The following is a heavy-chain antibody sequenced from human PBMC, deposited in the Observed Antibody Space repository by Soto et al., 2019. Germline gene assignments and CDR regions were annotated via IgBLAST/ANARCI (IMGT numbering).Heavy chain of an antibody. CDR3: AHLNTRGYYFDY. CDR2: IYWDDDK. V-gene: IGHV2-5*02. Sequence: PTLVNPTQTLTLTCNFSGFSLTNKGVGVGWIRQPPRKALEWLGIIYWDDDKRYSLSLRTRLTITKDTSKNQVVLTMTNMDPVDTATYFCAHLNTRGYYFDYWGQGALVTVSS. J-gene: IGHJ4*02. CDR1: GFSLTNKGVG.